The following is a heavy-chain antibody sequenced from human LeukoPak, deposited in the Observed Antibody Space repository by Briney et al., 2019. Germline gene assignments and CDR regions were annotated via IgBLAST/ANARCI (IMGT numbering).Heavy chain of an antibody. D-gene: IGHD3-22*01. V-gene: IGHV4-59*08. CDR2: THYSGST. Sequence: SETLSLTCCVSGGSISTYSWTWIRQSPGKGLEWMGYTHYSGSTNHNPSLKSRLTISVDTSKNQFSLKLSSVTAADTAVYYCASLIYESSGYYFDSWGQGTLVTVSS. CDR1: GGSISTYS. J-gene: IGHJ4*02. CDR3: ASLIYESSGYYFDS.